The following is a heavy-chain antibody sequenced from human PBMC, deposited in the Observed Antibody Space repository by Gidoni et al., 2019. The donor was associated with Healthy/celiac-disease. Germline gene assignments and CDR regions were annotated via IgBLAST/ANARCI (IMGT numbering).Heavy chain of an antibody. D-gene: IGHD2-15*01. CDR1: GYTLSELS. Sequence: QVPLVQSGAAVQKPGPSVKVSCTVSGYTLSELSMHWVRQAPGKWLEWMLGCDPEDGETIYAQKFQGRVTMTEDTSTDTAYMELSSLRSEDKAVYYCETGGVGHYYYGMDVWGQGTTVTVSS. CDR3: ETGGVGHYYYGMDV. CDR2: CDPEDGET. J-gene: IGHJ6*02. V-gene: IGHV1-24*01.